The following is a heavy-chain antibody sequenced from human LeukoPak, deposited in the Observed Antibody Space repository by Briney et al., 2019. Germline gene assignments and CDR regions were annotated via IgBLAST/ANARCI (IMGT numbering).Heavy chain of an antibody. CDR3: AYDSPGNYGMDV. J-gene: IGHJ6*02. D-gene: IGHD3-10*01. CDR2: IYGDDGK. Sequence: SGPTLVKPTQTLTLTCTFSGFSLSTSGVGVGWIRQPPGKALEWLALIYGDDGKRYSPSLNNRLTITKDTSKNQVVLTMTNMDPVDTATYYCAYDSPGNYGMDVWGQGTTVTVSS. V-gene: IGHV2-5*02. CDR1: GFSLSTSGVG.